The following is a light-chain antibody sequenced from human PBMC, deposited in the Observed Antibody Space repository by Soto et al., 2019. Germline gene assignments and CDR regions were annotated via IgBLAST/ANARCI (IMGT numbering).Light chain of an antibody. J-gene: IGLJ2*01. CDR1: TSNIGTDT. V-gene: IGLV1-44*01. CDR3: GSYTSSTTIVL. Sequence: QTVVTQPPSASGTPGQRVTISCSGSTSNIGTDTVNWYQQLPGTAPKLLIYSNNQRPSGVPDRFSGSKSGTSASLAISGLQSEDEAHYYCGSYTSSTTIVLFGGGTKLTVL. CDR2: SNN.